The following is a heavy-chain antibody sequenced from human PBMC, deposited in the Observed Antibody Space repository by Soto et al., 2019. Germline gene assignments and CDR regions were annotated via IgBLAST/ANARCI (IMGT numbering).Heavy chain of an antibody. Sequence: QVQLVESGGGVVQPGRSLRLSCAASGFTFSSYAMHWVRQAPGKGLEWVAVISYDGSNKYYADSVKGRFTISRDNSKNTLYLQMNSLRAEDTAVYYCARDGGSYDSSGAHDAFDIWGQGTMVTVSS. CDR1: GFTFSSYA. D-gene: IGHD3-22*01. V-gene: IGHV3-30-3*01. CDR3: ARDGGSYDSSGAHDAFDI. J-gene: IGHJ3*02. CDR2: ISYDGSNK.